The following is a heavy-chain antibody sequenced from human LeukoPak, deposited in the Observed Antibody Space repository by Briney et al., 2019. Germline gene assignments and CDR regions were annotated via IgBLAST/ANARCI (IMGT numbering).Heavy chain of an antibody. CDR2: INWNGGST. V-gene: IGHV3-20*01. Sequence: GGSLRLSCAASGFTFDNSGMTWVRQVPGKGLEWVSGINWNGGSTGYADSVKGRFTISRDNAKNSLYLQMNNLRAEDTALYHCARGAFDAFDIWGQGTMVTVSS. J-gene: IGHJ3*02. CDR1: GFTFDNSG. CDR3: ARGAFDAFDI.